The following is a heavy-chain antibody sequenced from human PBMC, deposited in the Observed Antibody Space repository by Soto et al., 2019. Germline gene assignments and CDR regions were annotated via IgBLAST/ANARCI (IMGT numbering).Heavy chain of an antibody. CDR1: AFTVSSND. Sequence: EVQLVESGGGLIQPGGSLRLSCAASAFTVSSNDMSWVRQAPGKGLEWVSLIYSSGSTHYADSVKGRFTISRDNSKNTAHLQMNSLRAEDTAVYYCARRPLNSNGAYWGQGTLVTVSS. V-gene: IGHV3-53*01. CDR2: IYSSGST. D-gene: IGHD3-22*01. CDR3: ARRPLNSNGAY. J-gene: IGHJ4*02.